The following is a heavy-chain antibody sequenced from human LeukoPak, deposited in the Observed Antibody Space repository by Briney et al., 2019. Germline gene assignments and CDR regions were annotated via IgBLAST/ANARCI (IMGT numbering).Heavy chain of an antibody. CDR1: GGSISSGGYY. Sequence: SQTLSLTCTVSGGSISSGGYYWSWIRQHPGKGLGWIGYIYYSGSTYYNPSLKSRVTISVDTSKNQFSLKLSSVTAADTAVYYCAGEGGLGYCSSTSCRNAFDIWGQGTMVTVSS. J-gene: IGHJ3*02. CDR3: AGEGGLGYCSSTSCRNAFDI. V-gene: IGHV4-31*03. D-gene: IGHD2-2*01. CDR2: IYYSGST.